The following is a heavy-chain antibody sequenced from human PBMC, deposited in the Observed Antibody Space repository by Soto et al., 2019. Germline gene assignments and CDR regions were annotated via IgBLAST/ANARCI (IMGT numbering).Heavy chain of an antibody. J-gene: IGHJ6*02. V-gene: IGHV1-8*01. Sequence: ASVKVSCKASGYTFTSYDINWVRQATGQGLEWMGWMNPNSGNTGYAQKFQGRVTMTRNTSISTAYMELSSLRSEDTAVYYCARGSIPYYYGSGSSQHYYYYGMDVWGQGITVTVSS. D-gene: IGHD3-10*01. CDR3: ARGSIPYYYGSGSSQHYYYYGMDV. CDR2: MNPNSGNT. CDR1: GYTFTSYD.